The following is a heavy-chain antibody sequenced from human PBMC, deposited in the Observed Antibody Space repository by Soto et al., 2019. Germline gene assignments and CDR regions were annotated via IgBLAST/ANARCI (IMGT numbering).Heavy chain of an antibody. CDR3: ARDWDSSGWWENYFDY. V-gene: IGHV3-33*01. CDR1: GFTFSSYG. D-gene: IGHD6-19*01. Sequence: GGSLRLSCAASGFTFSSYGMHWVRQAPGKGLEWVAVIWYDGSNKYYADSVKGRFTISRDNSKNTLYLQMNSLRAEDTAVYYCARDWDSSGWWENYFDYWGQGTLVTVSS. CDR2: IWYDGSNK. J-gene: IGHJ4*02.